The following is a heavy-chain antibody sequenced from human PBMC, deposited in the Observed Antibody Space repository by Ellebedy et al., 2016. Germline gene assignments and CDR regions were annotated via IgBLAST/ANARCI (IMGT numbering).Heavy chain of an antibody. D-gene: IGHD6-13*01. Sequence: SCKASGYTFTSYAMHWVRQAPGKGLEWVAIISYDGSNKYYAGSVKSRFTISRDNSKNTLYLQMNSLRAEDTAVYYCARDGATSIAAADYYYGMDVWGQGTTVTVSS. CDR1: GYTFTSYA. V-gene: IGHV3-30-3*01. CDR2: ISYDGSNK. J-gene: IGHJ6*02. CDR3: ARDGATSIAAADYYYGMDV.